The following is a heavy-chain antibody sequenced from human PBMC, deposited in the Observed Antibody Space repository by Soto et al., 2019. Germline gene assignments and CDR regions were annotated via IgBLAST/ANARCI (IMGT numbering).Heavy chain of an antibody. J-gene: IGHJ4*02. V-gene: IGHV1-18*01. CDR2: VNAYNGNT. CDR3: ARDSRYCSSTSCYGPPQFDY. D-gene: IGHD2-2*01. CDR1: GYTFTSYG. Sequence: ASVKVSCKASGYTFTSYGISWVRQAPGQGLEWMGWVNAYNGNTNYAQKFQGRVTMTTDTSTSTAYMELRSLRSDDTAVYYCARDSRYCSSTSCYGPPQFDYWGQGTLVTVSS.